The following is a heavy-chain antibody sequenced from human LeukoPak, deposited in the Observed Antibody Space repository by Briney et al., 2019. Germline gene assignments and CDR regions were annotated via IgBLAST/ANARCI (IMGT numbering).Heavy chain of an antibody. V-gene: IGHV1-8*03. CDR2: MNPNSGNT. J-gene: IGHJ4*02. Sequence: GASVKVSCKASGYTFTSYDINWVRQATGQGLEWMGWMNPNSGNTGYAQKFQGRVTITRNTSISTAYMELSSLRSEDTAVYYCARPQYCSGGSCSNDFDYWGQGTLVTVSS. D-gene: IGHD2-15*01. CDR1: GYTFTSYD. CDR3: ARPQYCSGGSCSNDFDY.